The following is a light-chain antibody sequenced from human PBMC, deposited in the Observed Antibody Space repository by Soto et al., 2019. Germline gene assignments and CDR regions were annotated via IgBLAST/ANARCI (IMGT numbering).Light chain of an antibody. CDR1: QNVSNNY. CDR3: QHYDTSPIT. V-gene: IGKV3-20*01. J-gene: IGKJ5*01. CDR2: GAS. Sequence: EIVLTQSPATLSLSPGERATLSCRASQNVSNNYLAWYQQKPGQAPRLLIYGASNRATGVPDRFSGGGSGTDFTLTISRLAPEDFALYYCQHYDTSPITFGQGTRLEIK.